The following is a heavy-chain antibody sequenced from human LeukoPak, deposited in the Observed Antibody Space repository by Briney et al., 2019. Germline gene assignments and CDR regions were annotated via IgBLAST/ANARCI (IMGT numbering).Heavy chain of an antibody. J-gene: IGHJ4*02. CDR3: ARGPNSNWSGLDF. CDR1: GFTFSSYA. D-gene: IGHD6-6*01. V-gene: IGHV3-30-3*01. CDR2: ISYDGSNK. Sequence: GGSLRLSCAASGFTFSSYAMHWVRQAPGKGLEWVAVISYDGSNKYYADSVKGRFTVSRDNAKNTLYLQVNNLRAEDTAVYYCARGPNSNWSGLDFWGRGTLLTVSS.